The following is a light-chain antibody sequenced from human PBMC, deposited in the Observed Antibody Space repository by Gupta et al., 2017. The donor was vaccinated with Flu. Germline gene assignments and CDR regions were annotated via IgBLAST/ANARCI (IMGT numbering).Light chain of an antibody. CDR2: MAS. CDR1: QSISSW. CDR3: QEYNRYSWA. Sequence: DIQLTQSPSTPPASVGDKVTITCRATQSISSWLAWYQQKPGKPPKLLIYMASTLEPGVPSRFVGSGSGTEFTLTISSLQPDDFATYYCQEYNRYSWAFGQGTKVEIK. J-gene: IGKJ1*01. V-gene: IGKV1-5*03.